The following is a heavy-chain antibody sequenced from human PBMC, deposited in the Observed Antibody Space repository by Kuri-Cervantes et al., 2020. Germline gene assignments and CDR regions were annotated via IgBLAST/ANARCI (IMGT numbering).Heavy chain of an antibody. CDR2: IIPIFGTA. J-gene: IGHJ4*02. V-gene: IGHV1-69*13. D-gene: IGHD3-22*01. Sequence: SVKVSCKASGYTFTSYYMHWVRQAPGQGLEWMGGIIPIFGTANYAQKFQGRVTITADESTSTAYMELSSLRSEDTAVYYCARDRGYYDSSGYLGDEFDYWGQGTLVTVSS. CDR3: ARDRGYYDSSGYLGDEFDY. CDR1: GYTFTSYY.